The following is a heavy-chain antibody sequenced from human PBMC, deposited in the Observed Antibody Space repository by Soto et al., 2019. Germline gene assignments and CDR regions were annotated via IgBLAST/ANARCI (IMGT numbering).Heavy chain of an antibody. CDR3: AAGGGLPRYY. CDR2: IYHSGST. CDR1: GGSISSGGYS. V-gene: IGHV4-30-2*01. D-gene: IGHD5-12*01. Sequence: QLQLQESGSGLVKPSQTLSLTCAVSGGSISSGGYSWSWIRQPPGKGLEWNGYIYHSGSTYYNPCLKSRVTISVDRSKNQFSLKLSSVTAADTDVYYCAAGGGLPRYYWGQGTLVTVSS. J-gene: IGHJ4*02.